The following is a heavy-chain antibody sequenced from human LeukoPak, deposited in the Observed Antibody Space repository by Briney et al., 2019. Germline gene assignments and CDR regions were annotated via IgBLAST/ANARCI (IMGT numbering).Heavy chain of an antibody. CDR1: GGSISSSSYY. V-gene: IGHV4-39*01. CDR3: ARKKTGATNGLDV. CDR2: ISYSGRT. J-gene: IGHJ6*02. Sequence: SETLSLTCTVSGGSISSSSYYWGWIRQPPGEGPEWIGSISYSGRTHYNPSLKSRVSISVDTSKNQFSLNLSSVTAADTAVYHCARKKTGATNGLDVWGQGTTVTVSS. D-gene: IGHD1-1*01.